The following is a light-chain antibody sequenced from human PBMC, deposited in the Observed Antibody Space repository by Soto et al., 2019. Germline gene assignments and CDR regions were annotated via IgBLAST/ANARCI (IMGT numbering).Light chain of an antibody. CDR3: QVWHSSTDNYV. J-gene: IGLJ1*01. V-gene: IGLV3-21*02. CDR1: NIGSKS. Sequence: SYELTQPPSVSVAPGQTATITCGGDNIGSKSVHWYQQKPGQAPVLVVHDDRDRPSGIPERFSGSNSGKTATLTITRVEAGDEADYYCQVWHSSTDNYVFGIGTKVP. CDR2: DDR.